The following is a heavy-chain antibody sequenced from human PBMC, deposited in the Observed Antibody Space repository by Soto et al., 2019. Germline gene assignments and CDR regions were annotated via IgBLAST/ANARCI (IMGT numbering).Heavy chain of an antibody. V-gene: IGHV3-23*01. D-gene: IGHD3-22*01. CDR3: AKVALYYYDSSAELPADY. Sequence: GGSLRLSCAASGFTFSSYAMSWVRQAPGKGLEWVSAISGSGGSTYYADSVKGRFTISRDNSKNTLYLQMNSLRAEDTAVYYCAKVALYYYDSSAELPADYWGQGTLVTVSS. J-gene: IGHJ4*02. CDR2: ISGSGGST. CDR1: GFTFSSYA.